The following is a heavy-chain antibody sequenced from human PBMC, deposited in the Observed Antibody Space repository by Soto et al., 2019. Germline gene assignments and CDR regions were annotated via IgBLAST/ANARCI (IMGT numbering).Heavy chain of an antibody. J-gene: IGHJ6*02. CDR2: ISASGAYK. CDR1: GFNFNTYS. D-gene: IGHD1-26*01. CDR3: AGERSALPGARDAMDV. Sequence: GGSLRLSCAASGFNFNTYSMNWVRQAPGKGLQWVSFISASGAYKYYADSVRGRFTISRDNAKKSVFLEMNSLTADDTAIYYCAGERSALPGARDAMDVWGQRTTVTVSS. V-gene: IGHV3-21*01.